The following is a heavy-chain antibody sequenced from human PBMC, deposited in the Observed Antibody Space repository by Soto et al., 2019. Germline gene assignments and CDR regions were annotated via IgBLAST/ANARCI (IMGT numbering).Heavy chain of an antibody. CDR1: GGTFSSYA. CDR2: IIPAVGTA. CDR3: ARLGQGFFDY. D-gene: IGHD7-27*01. Sequence: QVQLVQSGAEVKKPGSSVKVSCKASGGTFSSYAISWVRQAPGQGLEWMGSIIPAVGTADYAQKFQGRVTITADESAGTAYMEVSSLTSEDTAVYYCARLGQGFFDYWGQGTLVTVSS. J-gene: IGHJ4*02. V-gene: IGHV1-69*18.